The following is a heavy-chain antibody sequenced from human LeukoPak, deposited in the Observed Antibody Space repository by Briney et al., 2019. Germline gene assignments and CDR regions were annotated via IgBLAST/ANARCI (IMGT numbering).Heavy chain of an antibody. CDR2: TYPGDSDT. D-gene: IGHD3-3*01. CDR3: ARQNDFRLDY. Sequence: GESLKTSCKGSGYSFTSYWIGWVRQMPGKGLEWMGITYPGDSDTRYSPSFQGQVTISADKSIGTAYLQWSSLKASDTAIYYCARQNDFRLDYWGQGTLVTVSS. V-gene: IGHV5-51*01. CDR1: GYSFTSYW. J-gene: IGHJ4*02.